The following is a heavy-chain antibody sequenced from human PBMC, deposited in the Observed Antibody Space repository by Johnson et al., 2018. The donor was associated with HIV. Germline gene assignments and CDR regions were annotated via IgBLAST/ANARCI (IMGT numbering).Heavy chain of an antibody. V-gene: IGHV3-11*04. CDR3: AASWYGVSRPNAFDI. CDR1: GFTFSDFY. J-gene: IGHJ3*02. CDR2: ISTSGSNI. D-gene: IGHD2-2*01. Sequence: QVQLVESRVGVVQPGGSLRLSCTASGFTFSDFYMSWIRQAPGKGLELVSYISTSGSNIYYADSVKGRFTISRDNSKNTLYLQMNSLRAEDSAVYYCAASWYGVSRPNAFDIWGQGTMVTVSS.